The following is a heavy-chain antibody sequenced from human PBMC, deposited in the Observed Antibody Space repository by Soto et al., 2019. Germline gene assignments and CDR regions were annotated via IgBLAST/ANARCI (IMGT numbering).Heavy chain of an antibody. CDR1: GGSISSYY. CDR3: AREPPRLGSGSYKNRVPWFDP. J-gene: IGHJ5*02. Sequence: SSETLSLTCTVSGGSISSYYWSWIRQPPGKGLEWIGYIYYSGSNNYNPSLKSRVTISVDTSKNQFSLKLSSVTAADTAVYYCAREPPRLGSGSYKNRVPWFDPWGQGTLVTVSS. CDR2: IYYSGSN. D-gene: IGHD3-10*02. V-gene: IGHV4-59*01.